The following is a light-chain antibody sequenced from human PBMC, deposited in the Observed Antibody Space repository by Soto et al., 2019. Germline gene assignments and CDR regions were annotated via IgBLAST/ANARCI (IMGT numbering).Light chain of an antibody. CDR1: SLDIGTYNY. V-gene: IGLV2-14*03. J-gene: IGLJ2*01. Sequence: HSALTQPASVSGSPGQSISISCTGTSLDIGTYNYVSWYQRHPGKAPKLIIYDVSNRPSGVSNRFSGSKSGNTASLTISGLQAEDEADYYCSSYISTSTLVAFGGGTKLTVL. CDR3: SSYISTSTLVA. CDR2: DVS.